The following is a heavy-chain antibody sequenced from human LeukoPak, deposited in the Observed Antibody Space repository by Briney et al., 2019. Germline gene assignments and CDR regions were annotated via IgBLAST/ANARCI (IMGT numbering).Heavy chain of an antibody. CDR2: ISSSSTI. V-gene: IGHV3-48*01. CDR1: RFTFSSYS. D-gene: IGHD5-18*01. J-gene: IGHJ3*02. Sequence: GGSLRLSCAASRFTFSSYSMNWVRQAPGKGLEWVSYISSSSTIHYADSVKGRFTISRDNAKNSLYLQMNSLRAEDTAVYYCARVLVDTAMVRGAFDIWGQGTMVTVSS. CDR3: ARVLVDTAMVRGAFDI.